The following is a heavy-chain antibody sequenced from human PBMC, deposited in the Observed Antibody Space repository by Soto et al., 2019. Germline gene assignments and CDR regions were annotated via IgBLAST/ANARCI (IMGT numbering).Heavy chain of an antibody. J-gene: IGHJ4*02. CDR3: ARNRIVGATTTFDY. V-gene: IGHV4-34*01. Sequence: QVQLQQWGAGLLKPSETLSLTCAVYGGSFSGYYWSWIRQPPGKGLEWIGEINHSGSTNYNPSLKSRVTISVDTSKNQFSLKLSSVTAADTAVYYCARNRIVGATTTFDYWGQGTLVTVSS. CDR1: GGSFSGYY. CDR2: INHSGST. D-gene: IGHD1-26*01.